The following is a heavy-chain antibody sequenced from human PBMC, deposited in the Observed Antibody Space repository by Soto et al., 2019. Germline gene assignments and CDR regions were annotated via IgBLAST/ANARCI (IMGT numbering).Heavy chain of an antibody. J-gene: IGHJ6*02. CDR2: INPNTGGT. CDR1: GYTFIDYY. D-gene: IGHD3-22*01. Sequence: GASVKVSCKASGYTFIDYYIHWVRQAPGQGLEWMGWINPNTGGTSVGQKFQGRVTMTRDRTINTAYMELTRLRSDDTAVYYCASFRYDNSGLQYFYYFPMNVWGHGTTVTVSS. CDR3: ASFRYDNSGLQYFYYFPMNV. V-gene: IGHV1-2*02.